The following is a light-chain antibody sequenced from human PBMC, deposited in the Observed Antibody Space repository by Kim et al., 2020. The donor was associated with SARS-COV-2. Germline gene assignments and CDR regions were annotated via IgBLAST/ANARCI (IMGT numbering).Light chain of an antibody. Sequence: QSALTQPPSASGSPGQSVTISCTGSSRDVGYYNYVSWYQQYPGKAPKHIIHDVNRRPSGVPDRFSASKSGNTASLIVSGLQVEDEADYYCISYAGSNTWIFGGGTQLTVL. CDR3: ISYAGSNTWI. CDR1: SRDVGYYNY. V-gene: IGLV2-8*01. CDR2: DVN. J-gene: IGLJ7*01.